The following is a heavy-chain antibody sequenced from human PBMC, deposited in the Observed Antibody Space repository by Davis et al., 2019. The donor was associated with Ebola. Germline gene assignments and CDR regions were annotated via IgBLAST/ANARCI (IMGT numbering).Heavy chain of an antibody. V-gene: IGHV3-30*02. CDR1: GFTFSSYG. Sequence: GGSLRLSCAASGFTFSSYGMHWVRQAPGKGLEWVAFIRYDGSNKYYADSVKGRFTISRDNSKNTLYLQMNSLRAEDTAVYYCARPRITMIVAHAFDIWGQGTMVTVSS. CDR3: ARPRITMIVAHAFDI. D-gene: IGHD3-22*01. CDR2: IRYDGSNK. J-gene: IGHJ3*02.